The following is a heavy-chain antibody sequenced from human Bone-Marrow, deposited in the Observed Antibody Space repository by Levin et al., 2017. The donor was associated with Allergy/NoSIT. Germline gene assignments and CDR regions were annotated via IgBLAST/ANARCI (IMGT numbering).Heavy chain of an antibody. J-gene: IGHJ4*02. CDR2: IYATRNT. V-gene: IGHV4-59*08. CDR1: GDSIGDFY. D-gene: IGHD3-22*01. CDR3: ARRNNIGYFDF. Sequence: HSQTLSLTCTVSGDSIGDFYWSWIRQTPGKGLEWMGFIYATRNTKYNPSLQSRVTISADTSKNQFSLTLTSVTAADTAVYYCARRNNIGYFDFWGQGALVTVSS.